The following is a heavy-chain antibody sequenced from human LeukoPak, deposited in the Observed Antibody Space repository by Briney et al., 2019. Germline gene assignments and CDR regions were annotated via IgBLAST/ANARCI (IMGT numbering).Heavy chain of an antibody. J-gene: IGHJ4*02. Sequence: SETLSLTCSVSGGSFRSYYWTWIRQPPGKGLEWIGYIYYSGSTNYNPSLKSRVTISLDTSKNQFSLKLSSVTAADTAVYYCAGRSSIWSGYQDTLYYFDSWGQGTLVTVSS. V-gene: IGHV4-59*01. CDR3: AGRSSIWSGYQDTLYYFDS. D-gene: IGHD3-3*01. CDR1: GGSFRSYY. CDR2: IYYSGST.